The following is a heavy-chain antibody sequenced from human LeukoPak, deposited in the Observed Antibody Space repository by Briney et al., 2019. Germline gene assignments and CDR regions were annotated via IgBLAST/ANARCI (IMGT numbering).Heavy chain of an antibody. V-gene: IGHV4-59*01. J-gene: IGHJ3*02. CDR3: AGDRDDTGKWYYAFDI. CDR1: GRSLSTSF. CDR2: ISYSGIT. Sequence: SETLSLTCTLSGRSLSTSFWSWIRQPPGKGLDWISYISYSGITTYNPSLKSRVTISVDTSKNQFSLKLSSVPAADPAVYYCAGDRDDTGKWYYAFDIWGQGTMVTVSS. D-gene: IGHD2-8*01.